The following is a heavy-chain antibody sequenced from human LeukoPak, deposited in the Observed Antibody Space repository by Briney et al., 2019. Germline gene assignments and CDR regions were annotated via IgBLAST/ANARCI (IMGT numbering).Heavy chain of an antibody. CDR1: GFIFNTYA. V-gene: IGHV3-30-3*01. CDR3: ARTDYYASSGYFDYFDY. Sequence: GGSLRLSCAASGFIFNTYAMHWVRRAPGKGLEWVAGISYDGSNKYYADLLKGRFTISRDNSKNTLYLQMNSLRVEDTAVYYCARTDYYASSGYFDYFDYWGQGTLVTVSS. CDR2: ISYDGSNK. J-gene: IGHJ4*02. D-gene: IGHD3-22*01.